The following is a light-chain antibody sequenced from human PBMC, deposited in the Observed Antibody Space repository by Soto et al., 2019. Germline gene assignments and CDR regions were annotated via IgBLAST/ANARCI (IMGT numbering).Light chain of an antibody. V-gene: IGKV1-39*01. CDR3: QQSYSVWT. Sequence: DIQMTQSPSSLPASVGDTISITCRASQSIGTYLSWYQQKPGKAPKPLIYGASNLQSGVQSRFSGSGSGTDFTLTISSLQPEDFATYYCQQSYSVWTFGQGTKVDI. CDR1: QSIGTY. J-gene: IGKJ1*01. CDR2: GAS.